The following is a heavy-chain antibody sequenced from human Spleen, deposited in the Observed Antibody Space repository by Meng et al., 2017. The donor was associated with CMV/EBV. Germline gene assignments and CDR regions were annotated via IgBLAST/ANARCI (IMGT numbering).Heavy chain of an antibody. V-gene: IGHV3-13*01. CDR1: GFTFSRND. CDR3: AKAYSSSWYREYYDF. D-gene: IGHD6-13*01. J-gene: IGHJ4*02. CDR2: IGTAGDR. Sequence: GESLKISCAASGFTFSRNDMHWVRQPVGKGLEWVSTIGTAGDRSYAGSVKGRFTISRDNAKNSLYLQLNSLRAEDTAVYYCAKAYSSSWYREYYDFWGQGTLVTVSS.